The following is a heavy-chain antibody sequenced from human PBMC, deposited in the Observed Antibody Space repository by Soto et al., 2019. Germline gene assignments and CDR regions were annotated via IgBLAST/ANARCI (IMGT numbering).Heavy chain of an antibody. D-gene: IGHD4-17*01. CDR1: GGTFSSYA. J-gene: IGHJ5*02. Sequence: QVQLVQSGAEVKKPGSSVKVSCKASGGTFSSYAISWVRQAPGQGLEWMGGIIPIFGTANYAQKFQGRVTITADESTSTAYMELSSLRSEDTVVYYCASESNHDYGCNLNWFDPWGQGTLVTVSS. CDR3: ASESNHDYGCNLNWFDP. V-gene: IGHV1-69*12. CDR2: IIPIFGTA.